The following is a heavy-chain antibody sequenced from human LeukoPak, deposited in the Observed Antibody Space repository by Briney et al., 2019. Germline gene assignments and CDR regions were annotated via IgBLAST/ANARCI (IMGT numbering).Heavy chain of an antibody. J-gene: IGHJ6*03. V-gene: IGHV1-69*06. D-gene: IGHD2-2*01. Sequence: ASVKVSCKASGYTFTSYGISWVRQAPGQGLEWMGGIIPIFGTANYAQKFQGRVTITADKSTSTAYMELSSLRSEDTAVYYCARSDCSSTSCYYYYYYYMDVWGKGTTVTVSS. CDR3: ARSDCSSTSCYYYYYYYMDV. CDR1: GYTFTSYG. CDR2: IIPIFGTA.